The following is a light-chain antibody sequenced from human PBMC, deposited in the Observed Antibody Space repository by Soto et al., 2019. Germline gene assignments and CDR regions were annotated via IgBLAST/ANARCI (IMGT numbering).Light chain of an antibody. V-gene: IGKV1-39*01. J-gene: IGKJ4*01. Sequence: IQLTQSPSSLSASVGDRVTITCRASQDISSFLAWYQQKPGTAPKLLIYGASSLQSGVPSRFSGSGSGTDFTLTIRSLQPEDFATYYCQQTSNTPQTFGGGTKVEIK. CDR2: GAS. CDR3: QQTSNTPQT. CDR1: QDISSF.